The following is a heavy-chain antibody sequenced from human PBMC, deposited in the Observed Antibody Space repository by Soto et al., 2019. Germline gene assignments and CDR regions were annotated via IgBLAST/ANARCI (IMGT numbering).Heavy chain of an antibody. CDR1: GFTFSSYG. Sequence: QVQLVESGGGVVQPGRSLRLSCAASGFTFSSYGMHWVCQAPGKGLEWVAVISYDGSNKYYADSVKGRFTISRDNSKNTLYLQMNSLRAEDTAVYYCAKLLYCSTTSCYMAIDYYYGMDVWGQGTTVTVSS. J-gene: IGHJ6*02. D-gene: IGHD2-2*02. CDR2: ISYDGSNK. V-gene: IGHV3-30*18. CDR3: AKLLYCSTTSCYMAIDYYYGMDV.